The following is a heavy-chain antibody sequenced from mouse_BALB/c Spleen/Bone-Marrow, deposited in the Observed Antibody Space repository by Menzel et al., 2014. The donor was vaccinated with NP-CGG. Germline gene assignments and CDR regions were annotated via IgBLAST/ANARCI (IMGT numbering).Heavy chain of an antibody. Sequence: VQLHQSGAEVVKPGASVKMSCKALGYTFTTYPIEWMKQNHGKSLEWIGNFHPFNDDTKYNEKFKDKAKLTVEKSSSTVYLKVSRLPSDDSAVYYCARKGPRNAMDYWGQGTSVTVSS. V-gene: IGHV1-47*01. CDR1: GYTFTTYP. CDR2: FHPFNDDT. D-gene: IGHD3-3*01. J-gene: IGHJ4*01. CDR3: ARKGPRNAMDY.